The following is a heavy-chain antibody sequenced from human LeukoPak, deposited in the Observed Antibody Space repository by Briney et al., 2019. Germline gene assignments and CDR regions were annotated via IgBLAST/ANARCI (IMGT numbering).Heavy chain of an antibody. CDR1: GYTFTSYY. D-gene: IGHD1-26*01. Sequence: ASVKVSCKASGYTFTSYYMHWVRQAPGQGLEWMGIINPSGGSTSYAQKFQGRVTMTRDMSTSTVYMELSSLRSEDTAVYYCARDYGVGAKLNDAFDIWGQGTMVTVSS. J-gene: IGHJ3*02. CDR3: ARDYGVGAKLNDAFDI. CDR2: INPSGGST. V-gene: IGHV1-46*01.